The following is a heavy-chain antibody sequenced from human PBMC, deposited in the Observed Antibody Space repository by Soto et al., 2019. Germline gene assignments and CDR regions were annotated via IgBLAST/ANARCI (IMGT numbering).Heavy chain of an antibody. D-gene: IGHD6-13*01. J-gene: IGHJ4*02. V-gene: IGHV4-34*02. CDR3: ARGRKGYSSTWYVD. CDR2: IGHSEVT. Sequence: QVQLQQWGAGLLKPSETLSLTCAFSGGSFSDYYWVLIRQSPGKGLEWIGEIGHSEVTNLNPSLNSRVTLSIDTSKNHFSLKLSFVTAADTAVYYCARGRKGYSSTWYVDWGQGTLVTVSS. CDR1: GGSFSDYY.